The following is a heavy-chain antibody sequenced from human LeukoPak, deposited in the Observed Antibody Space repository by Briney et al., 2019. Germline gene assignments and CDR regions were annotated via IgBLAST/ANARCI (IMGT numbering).Heavy chain of an antibody. J-gene: IGHJ3*02. Sequence: SETLSLTCTVSGGSISSYYWSWIRQPAGKGLGWIGRIYTSGSTNYNPSLKSRVTMSVDTSKNQFSLKLSSVTAADTAVYYCARGGFSDAFDIWGQGTMVTVSS. CDR2: IYTSGST. D-gene: IGHD3-10*01. CDR3: ARGGFSDAFDI. CDR1: GGSISSYY. V-gene: IGHV4-4*07.